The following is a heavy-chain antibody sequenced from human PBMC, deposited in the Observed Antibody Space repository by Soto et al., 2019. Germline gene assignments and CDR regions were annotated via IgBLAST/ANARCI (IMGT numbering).Heavy chain of an antibody. CDR1: GGSIISGPYY. D-gene: IGHD1-20*01. V-gene: IGHV4-31*03. CDR2: IYYSGRT. Sequence: QVQLEEAGPGLVRPSQTLSRTCTVSGGSIISGPYYWCWIRQHPGKGLEWLGNIYYSGRTKYNPSLEGRETISVDTSKNQFSLRLTALPAADTAVFYCARIYNYSDSAYFDYWGPGTLFTASS. J-gene: IGHJ4*02. CDR3: ARIYNYSDSAYFDY.